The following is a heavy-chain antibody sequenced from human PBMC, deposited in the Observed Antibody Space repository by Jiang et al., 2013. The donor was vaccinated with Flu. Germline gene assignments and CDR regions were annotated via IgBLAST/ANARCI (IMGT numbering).Heavy chain of an antibody. J-gene: IGHJ5*02. Sequence: GAEVKKPGASVKVSCKASGYTFTGYYMHWVRQAPGQGLEWMGWINPNSGGTNYAQKFQGRVTMTRDTSISTAYMELSRLRSDDTAVYYCARDPYSSSWPGWFDPWGQGTLVTVSS. D-gene: IGHD6-13*01. CDR2: INPNSGGT. V-gene: IGHV1-2*02. CDR1: GYTFTGYY. CDR3: ARDPYSSSWPGWFDP.